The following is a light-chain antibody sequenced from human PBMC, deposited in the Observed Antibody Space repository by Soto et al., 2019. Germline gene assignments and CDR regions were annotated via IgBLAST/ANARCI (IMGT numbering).Light chain of an antibody. CDR3: QQYGNS. J-gene: IGKJ4*01. CDR1: QSLTSNY. V-gene: IGKV3-20*01. Sequence: EIVLTQSPGTLSLSPGERATLSCRASQSLTSNYIAWYQQKPGQAPRLLIYGASSLATGIPDRVSGSGSGTDFTRIIRRLEAEDSAEYYCQQYGNSFGGGTKVEI. CDR2: GAS.